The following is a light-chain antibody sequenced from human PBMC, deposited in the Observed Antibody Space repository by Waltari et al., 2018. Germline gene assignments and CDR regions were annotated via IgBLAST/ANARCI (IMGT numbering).Light chain of an antibody. Sequence: YVLTQPPSVSVSPGQTARITCPGDALPKHHVYWYQKKPAQAPVWVLSQDTRRLSEIPKRFSGSTSGTTSILTITGVRAEDEADYYCQSTATGDTLVVFGGGTKLTVL. CDR1: ALPKHH. V-gene: IGLV3-25*03. CDR3: QSTATGDTLVV. J-gene: IGLJ2*01. CDR2: QDT.